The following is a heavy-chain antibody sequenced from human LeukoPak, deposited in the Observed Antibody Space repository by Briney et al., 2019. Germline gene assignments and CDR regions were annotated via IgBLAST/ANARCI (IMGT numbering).Heavy chain of an antibody. CDR3: ARGRQDVTMIVVVMTAVSYYLDV. CDR1: GGSFSDFY. D-gene: IGHD3-22*01. Sequence: SETLSLTCGVYGGSFSDFYWTWFRQAPGKGLEWIGEMNPSGSTSYNPSLKSRVTISVDTSKDQFSLKLSSVTAADTAVYYCARGRQDVTMIVVVMTAVSYYLDVWGKGTTVTVS. V-gene: IGHV4-34*01. J-gene: IGHJ6*03. CDR2: MNPSGST.